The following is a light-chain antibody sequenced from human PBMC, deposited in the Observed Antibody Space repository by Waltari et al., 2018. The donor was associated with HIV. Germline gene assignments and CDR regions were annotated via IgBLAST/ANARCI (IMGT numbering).Light chain of an antibody. CDR3: AAWDDSLSGV. J-gene: IGLJ2*01. V-gene: IGLV1-47*01. CDR1: SSNIGNNH. CDR2: RNN. Sequence: QSVLTQPPSASGTSGQRVTISCSGGSSNIGNNHVYWYQQFPGTAPKLLIYRNNQRPSGVPDRFSGSNAGTSASLVISGLRSEDEAYYYCAAWDDSLSGVFGGGTKVTVL.